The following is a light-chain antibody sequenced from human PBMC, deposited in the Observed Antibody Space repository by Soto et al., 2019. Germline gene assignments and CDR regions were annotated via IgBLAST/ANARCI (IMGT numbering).Light chain of an antibody. CDR3: AAWDDSLNGLV. V-gene: IGLV1-44*01. CDR1: SSNIGSNT. CDR2: SNN. Sequence: QSVLTQPPSASGTPGQRVTISCSGSSSNIGSNTDNWYQQLPGTAPQLLIYSNNQRPPGVPDRFSGSKSGTSASLAIGGLQSEDEADYYCAAWDDSLNGLVFGGGTKVTVL. J-gene: IGLJ2*01.